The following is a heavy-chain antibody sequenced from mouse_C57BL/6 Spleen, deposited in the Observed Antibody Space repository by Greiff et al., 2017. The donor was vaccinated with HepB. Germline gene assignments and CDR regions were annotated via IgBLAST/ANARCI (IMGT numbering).Heavy chain of an antibody. CDR1: GYTFTSYW. D-gene: IGHD2-1*01. J-gene: IGHJ2*01. CDR3: AIYGNHRGD. V-gene: IGHV1-61*01. Sequence: QVQLQQPGAELVRPGSSVKLSCKASGYTFTSYWMDWVKQRPGQGLEWIGNIYPSDSETHYNQKFKDKATLTVDKSSSTAYMQLSSLTSEDSAVYYCAIYGNHRGDWGQGTTLTVSS. CDR2: IYPSDSET.